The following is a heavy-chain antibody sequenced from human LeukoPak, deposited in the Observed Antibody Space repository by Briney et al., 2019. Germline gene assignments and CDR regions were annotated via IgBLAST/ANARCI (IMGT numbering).Heavy chain of an antibody. D-gene: IGHD3-9*01. CDR2: INSYGSST. CDR1: GFTFSSYW. J-gene: IGHJ3*02. Sequence: PGGSLRLSCAASGFTFSSYWMHWVRQAPGKGLVWVSRINSYGSSTSYADSVKGRFTISRDNAKNTLYLQMNSLRAEDTAVYYCARAHDYYDILTGYSYAFDIWGQGTMVTVSS. CDR3: ARAHDYYDILTGYSYAFDI. V-gene: IGHV3-74*01.